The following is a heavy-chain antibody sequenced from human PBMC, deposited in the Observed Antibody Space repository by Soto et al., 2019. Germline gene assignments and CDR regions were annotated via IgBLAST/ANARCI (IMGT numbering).Heavy chain of an antibody. CDR1: GGKFSGDF. Sequence: FETMCITCAVDGGKFSGDFWSWIRKKQGKGLEWIGEINHSGSTNYNPPLKSRVTISVDTSKNQFSLKLSSVTAADTAVYSCTRVRVATIRGLGYWGQGTLLTDSS. V-gene: IGHV4-34*01. J-gene: IGHJ4*02. CDR3: TRVRVATIRGLGY. D-gene: IGHD5-12*01. CDR2: INHSGST.